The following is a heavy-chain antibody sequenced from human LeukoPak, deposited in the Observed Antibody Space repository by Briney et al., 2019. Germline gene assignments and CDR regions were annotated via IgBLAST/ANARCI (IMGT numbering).Heavy chain of an antibody. D-gene: IGHD2-2*02. CDR2: INPNSGGT. CDR3: ARDRTAAISVWFDP. J-gene: IGHJ5*02. CDR1: GYTFTGYY. V-gene: IGHV1-2*02. Sequence: ASVKVSCEASGYTFTGYYMHWVRQAPGQGLEWMGWINPNSGGTNYAQKFQGRVTMTRDTSISTAYMELSRLRSDDTAVYYCARDRTAAISVWFDPWGQGTLVTVSS.